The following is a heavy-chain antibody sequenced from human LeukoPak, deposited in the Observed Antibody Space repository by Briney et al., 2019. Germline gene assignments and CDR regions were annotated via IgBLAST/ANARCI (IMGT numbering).Heavy chain of an antibody. V-gene: IGHV4-39*01. D-gene: IGHD3-22*01. CDR3: ARHRIGGFVVITYYSMGPLDY. J-gene: IGHJ4*02. CDR2: IYYSGST. CDR1: GGSISSSSYY. Sequence: SETLSLTCTVSGGSISSSSYYWGWIRQPPGKGLEWIGSIYYSGSTYYNPSLKSRVTISVDTSKNQFSLELSSVTAADTAVYYCARHRIGGFVVITYYSMGPLDYWGQGTLVTVSS.